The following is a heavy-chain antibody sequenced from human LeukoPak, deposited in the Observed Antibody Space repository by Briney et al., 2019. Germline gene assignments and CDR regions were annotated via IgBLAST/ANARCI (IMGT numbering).Heavy chain of an antibody. CDR1: GFTFSDYY. J-gene: IGHJ6*03. CDR3: AKDIAAAKLYYYYYMDV. Sequence: GGSLRLSCAASGFTFSDYYMSWIRQAPGKGLEWVSYISSSGSTIYYADSVKGRFTISRDNSKNTLYLQMNSLRAEDTAVYYCAKDIAAAKLYYYYYMDVWGKGTTVAISS. D-gene: IGHD6-13*01. CDR2: ISSSGSTI. V-gene: IGHV3-11*04.